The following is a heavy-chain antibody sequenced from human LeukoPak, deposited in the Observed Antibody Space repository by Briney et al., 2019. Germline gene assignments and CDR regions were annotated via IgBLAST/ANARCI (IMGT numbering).Heavy chain of an antibody. CDR3: ARDFGQRSLDY. J-gene: IGHJ4*02. Sequence: GGSLRLSCAASGFTVSSNYMSWVRQAPGKGLEWVSVIYSGGSTYYADSVKGRFTISRDNSKNTLYLQMNSLRAEDTAVYYCARDFGQRSLDYWGQGTLVTVSS. CDR2: IYSGGST. D-gene: IGHD3-3*01. V-gene: IGHV3-53*01. CDR1: GFTVSSNY.